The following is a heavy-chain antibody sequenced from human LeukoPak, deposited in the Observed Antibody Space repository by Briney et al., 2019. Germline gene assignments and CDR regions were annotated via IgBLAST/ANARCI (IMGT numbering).Heavy chain of an antibody. CDR2: ISSSSSYI. D-gene: IGHD3-3*01. J-gene: IGHJ5*02. Sequence: GGSLRLSCAASGFTFSSYSMNWVRQAPGKGLEWVSSISSSSSYIYYADSVKGRFTISRDNSKNTLYLQMNSLRAEDTAVYYCAKDLLRFLEWSNWFDPWGQGTLVTVSS. CDR1: GFTFSSYS. V-gene: IGHV3-21*01. CDR3: AKDLLRFLEWSNWFDP.